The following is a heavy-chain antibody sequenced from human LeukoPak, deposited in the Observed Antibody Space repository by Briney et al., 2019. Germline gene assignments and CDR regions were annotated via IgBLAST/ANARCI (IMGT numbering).Heavy chain of an antibody. V-gene: IGHV3-11*04. CDR2: INSGGNNI. J-gene: IGHJ4*02. CDR3: ATSRVFDY. CDR1: GFTFSDYF. Sequence: GGSLRLSCVTSGFTFSDYFMNWIRQTPGKGLEWLSFINSGGNNIYYTDSVKGRFTISRDNAKQTLYLEMNNLRLDDTAIYYCATSRVFDYWGQGTLVTVSS.